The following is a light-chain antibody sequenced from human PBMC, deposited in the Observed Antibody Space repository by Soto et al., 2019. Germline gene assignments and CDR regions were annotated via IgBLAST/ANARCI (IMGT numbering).Light chain of an antibody. CDR3: QQYDTSPPST. J-gene: IGKJ5*01. CDR1: QSVSSSY. V-gene: IGKV3-20*01. CDR2: GAS. Sequence: EIVLTQSPDTLSLSPGERATLSCRASQSVSSSYLAWYQQKPGQAPRLLIYGASSRATGIPDRFSGSGSGTDFNLTISRLEPEDLAVYFCQQYDTSPPSTFGQGTRLEIK.